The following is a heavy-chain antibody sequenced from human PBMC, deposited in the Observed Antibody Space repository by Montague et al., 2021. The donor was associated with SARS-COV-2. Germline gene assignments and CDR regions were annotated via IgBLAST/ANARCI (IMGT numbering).Heavy chain of an antibody. J-gene: IGHJ4*02. CDR3: ARGGGYSDLHYFDY. D-gene: IGHD4-17*01. Sequence: SETLSLTCAVYDGSFSDYSWTWIRQPPGKGLEWIGEINHRGSTNYNPSLKSRVTISVDTSKNQFSLKMTSVTAADTAVYYRARGGGYSDLHYFDYWGQGTLVTVSS. CDR2: INHRGST. V-gene: IGHV4-34*01. CDR1: DGSFSDYS.